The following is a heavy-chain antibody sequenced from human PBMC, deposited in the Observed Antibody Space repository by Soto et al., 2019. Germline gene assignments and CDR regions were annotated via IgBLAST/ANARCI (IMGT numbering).Heavy chain of an antibody. Sequence: VQLLESGGGLVQPGGSLRLSCAASGFTFSTYAMSWVRQAPGKGLQWVSSISACGDTTDSVDSVKGRFTISRDNSKKTLFLQMNSLRAEDTAVYYCAKDREGYGLDVWGQGTTVTVSS. V-gene: IGHV3-23*01. CDR1: GFTFSTYA. CDR3: AKDREGYGLDV. J-gene: IGHJ6*02. CDR2: ISACGDTT.